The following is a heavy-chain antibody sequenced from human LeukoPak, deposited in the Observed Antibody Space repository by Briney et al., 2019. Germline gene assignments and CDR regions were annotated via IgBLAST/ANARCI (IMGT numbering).Heavy chain of an antibody. J-gene: IGHJ3*02. V-gene: IGHV3-33*01. CDR2: IWYDGTNK. Sequence: SGGSLRLSCAASGFSFSSHGIHWVRQAPDKGLEWVAVIWYDGTNKYYADSVKGRLTISRDNSKKTVYLQMDSLRAEDTAVYYCARDKNDAFDMWGQGTMVTVSS. CDR3: ARDKNDAFDM. CDR1: GFSFSSHG.